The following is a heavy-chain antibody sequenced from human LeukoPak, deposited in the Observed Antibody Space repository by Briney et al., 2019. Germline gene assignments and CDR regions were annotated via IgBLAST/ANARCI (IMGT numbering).Heavy chain of an antibody. CDR3: AKGVDTAMQPIDY. D-gene: IGHD5-18*01. CDR1: GFTFSRYS. V-gene: IGHV3-48*02. Sequence: PGGSLRLSCAASGFTFSRYSMNWVRQAPGKGLEWVSYISNRISTIYYADSVKGRFTISRDNAKNSLYLQMNSLRDEDTAVYYCAKGVDTAMQPIDYWGQGTLVTVSS. CDR2: ISNRISTI. J-gene: IGHJ4*02.